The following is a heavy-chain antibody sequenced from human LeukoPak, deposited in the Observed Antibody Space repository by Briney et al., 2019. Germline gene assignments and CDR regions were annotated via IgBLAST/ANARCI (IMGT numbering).Heavy chain of an antibody. D-gene: IGHD1-1*01. CDR1: GYTFTGYY. Sequence: ASVKVSCKASGYTFTGYYMHWVRQAPGQGLEWMGWINPNNGGTNYAQKFQGRVTMTRDTSISTAYMELSRLRSDDTAVYYCATTGTSGPNWFDPWGQGTLVTVSS. CDR3: ATTGTSGPNWFDP. J-gene: IGHJ5*02. CDR2: INPNNGGT. V-gene: IGHV1-2*02.